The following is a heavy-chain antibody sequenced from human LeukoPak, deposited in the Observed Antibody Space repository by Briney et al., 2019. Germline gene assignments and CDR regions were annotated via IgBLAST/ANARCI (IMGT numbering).Heavy chain of an antibody. D-gene: IGHD4-17*01. CDR2: IKRDGSEK. J-gene: IGHJ2*01. CDR3: ARGGNHGDYWYFDL. CDR1: EFTFSNFW. Sequence: GGSLRLSCSASEFTFSNFWMSWVRQAPGKGPEWVANIKRDGSEKYYVDSVKGRFTISRDNAETSLHLQMNSLRAEDTAVYYCARGGNHGDYWYFDLWGRGTLVTVSS. V-gene: IGHV3-7*01.